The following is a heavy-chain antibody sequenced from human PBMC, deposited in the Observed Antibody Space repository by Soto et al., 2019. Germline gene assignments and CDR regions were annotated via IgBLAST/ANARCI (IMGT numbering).Heavy chain of an antibody. Sequence: PSETLSLTCTVYGWSLSDYYWSWIRQPPGKGLEWIGEIHHSGTANHNPSLKSRLTISQDTSKNQFSLKLSTLTAADTAVYYCAGGRSDCGGDCFFDSWGQGTLVTVSS. CDR2: IHHSGTA. CDR1: GWSLSDYY. CDR3: AGGRSDCGGDCFFDS. D-gene: IGHD2-21*02. J-gene: IGHJ5*01. V-gene: IGHV4-34*01.